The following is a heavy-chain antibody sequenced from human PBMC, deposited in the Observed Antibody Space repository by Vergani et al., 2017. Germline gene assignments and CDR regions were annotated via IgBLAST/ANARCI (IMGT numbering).Heavy chain of an antibody. CDR1: GFTFSNAW. D-gene: IGHD4-11*01. V-gene: IGHV3-15*01. Sequence: EVQLVESGGGLVKPGGSLRLSCAASGFTFSNAWMSWVRQAPGKGLEWVGRIKSKTDGGTTDYAAPVKGRFTISRDDSKNTLYLQMNSLKTEDTAVYYCTRDRLQIMRDVWGQGTTVTVSS. CDR3: TRDRLQIMRDV. CDR2: IKSKTDGGTT. J-gene: IGHJ6*02.